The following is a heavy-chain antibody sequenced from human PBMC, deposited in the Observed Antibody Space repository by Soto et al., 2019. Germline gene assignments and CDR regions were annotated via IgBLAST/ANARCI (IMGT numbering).Heavy chain of an antibody. D-gene: IGHD1-26*01. J-gene: IGHJ4*02. CDR1: GGSISSSNYN. CDR2: IYYGGTT. Sequence: PSETLSLTCTVSGGSISSSNYNWGWIRQSPRKGLEWIGTIYYGGTTYFNPSLKSRVTISVDTAKNQFSLKMTSVTAADTAVYYCARLYSGSYQQDFWGQGTLVTVSS. CDR3: ARLYSGSYQQDF. V-gene: IGHV4-39*01.